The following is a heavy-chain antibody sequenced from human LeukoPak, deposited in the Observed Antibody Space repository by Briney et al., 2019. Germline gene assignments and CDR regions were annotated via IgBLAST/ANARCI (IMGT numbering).Heavy chain of an antibody. CDR3: AKDSGSYYVSFDY. V-gene: IGHV3-9*01. J-gene: IGHJ4*02. CDR1: GFTFDDYA. Sequence: GGSLRLSCAASGFTFDDYAMHWVRQAPGKGLEWVSGISWNSGSISYADSVKGRFTISRDNAKNSLYLQMNSLRAEDTALYYCAKDSGSYYVSFDYWGQGTLVTVSS. D-gene: IGHD1-26*01. CDR2: ISWNSGSI.